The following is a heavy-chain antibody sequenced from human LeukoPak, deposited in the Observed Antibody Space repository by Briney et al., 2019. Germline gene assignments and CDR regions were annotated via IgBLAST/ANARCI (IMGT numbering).Heavy chain of an antibody. CDR2: ISTTSNEI. D-gene: IGHD3-10*01. V-gene: IGHV3-21*01. CDR3: ARDLYYFGSGTYYRSDAFDI. Sequence: PGGSLRLSCAGSGCTLRSYAMNWVRQAPGKGLEWVSVISTTSNEIYYADSVKGRFTISRDNSKNSLYLQMYSLRAEDTAVYYCARDLYYFGSGTYYRSDAFDIWGQGTMVTVSA. CDR1: GCTLRSYA. J-gene: IGHJ3*02.